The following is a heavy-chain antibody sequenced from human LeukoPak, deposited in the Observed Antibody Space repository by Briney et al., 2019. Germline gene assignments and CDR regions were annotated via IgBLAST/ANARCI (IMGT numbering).Heavy chain of an antibody. Sequence: GEPLQISFKGSGYNFSKYWIGWGRQMPGKGGEWMGLIYPADSHTRYSPSFPAQFTISADKSMTTAYLQWSSLEASDTAMYYCARQSWGAFNAFDIWGQGTMVSVSS. D-gene: IGHD3-16*01. CDR1: GYNFSKYW. J-gene: IGHJ3*02. V-gene: IGHV5-51*01. CDR2: IYPADSHT. CDR3: ARQSWGAFNAFDI.